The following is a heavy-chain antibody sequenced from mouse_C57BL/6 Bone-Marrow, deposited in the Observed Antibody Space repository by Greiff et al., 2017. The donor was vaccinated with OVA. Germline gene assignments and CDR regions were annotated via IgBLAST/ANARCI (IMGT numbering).Heavy chain of an antibody. J-gene: IGHJ2*01. Sequence: VMLVESGPGLVQPSQSLSITCTASGFSLTSYGVHWVRQSPGKGLEWLGVIWSGGSTDYNAAFISRLSISKDNSKSQVFVKMNSLQADDTAIYYCARGGNLDYWGQGTTLTVSS. CDR2: IWSGGST. CDR1: GFSLTSYG. D-gene: IGHD2-1*01. V-gene: IGHV2-2*01. CDR3: ARGGNLDY.